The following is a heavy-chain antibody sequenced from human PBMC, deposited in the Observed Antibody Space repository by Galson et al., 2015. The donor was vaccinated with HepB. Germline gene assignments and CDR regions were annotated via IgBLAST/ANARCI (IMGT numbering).Heavy chain of an antibody. CDR3: ARGRGYYYDSSGFDEAFDI. Sequence: SVKVSCKASGYTFTSYDINWVRQATGQGLEWMGWMNPNSGNTGYAQKFQGRVTMTRNTSISTAYMGLSSLRSEDTAVYYCARGRGYYYDSSGFDEAFDIWGQGTMVTVSS. CDR1: GYTFTSYD. CDR2: MNPNSGNT. V-gene: IGHV1-8*01. J-gene: IGHJ3*02. D-gene: IGHD3-22*01.